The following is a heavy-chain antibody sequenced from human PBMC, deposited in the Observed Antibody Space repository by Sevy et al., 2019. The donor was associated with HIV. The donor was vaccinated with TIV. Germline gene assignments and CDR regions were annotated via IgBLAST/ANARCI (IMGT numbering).Heavy chain of an antibody. D-gene: IGHD6-13*01. CDR1: GFTFSSYA. V-gene: IGHV3-23*01. J-gene: IGHJ4*02. CDR2: ISDSGGST. Sequence: GGCLRLSCAASGFTFSSYAMNWVRQAPGKGLEWVSTISDSGGSTYYADSVKGRFTISRDNSKNTLYLQMNSLRAEDTVVYYCARHYTSSWYWGYWGQGTLVTVSS. CDR3: ARHYTSSWYWGY.